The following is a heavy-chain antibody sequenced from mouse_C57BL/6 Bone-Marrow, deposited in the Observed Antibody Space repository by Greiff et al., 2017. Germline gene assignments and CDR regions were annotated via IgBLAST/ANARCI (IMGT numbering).Heavy chain of an antibody. CDR1: GYTFTDYY. CDR2: IFPGSGST. D-gene: IGHD2-1*01. CDR3: VVYGNYVGNYFDY. V-gene: IGHV1-75*01. Sequence: VQLQQSGPELVKPGASVKISCKASGYTFTDYYINWVKQRPGQGLEWIGWIFPGSGSTYYNEKFKGKATLTVDKSSSTAYMLLSSLTSEDSAVYFCVVYGNYVGNYFDYWGQGTTLTVSS. J-gene: IGHJ2*01.